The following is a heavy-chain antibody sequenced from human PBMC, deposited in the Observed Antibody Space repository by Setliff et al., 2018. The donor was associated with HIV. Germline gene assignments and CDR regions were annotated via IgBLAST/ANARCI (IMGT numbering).Heavy chain of an antibody. CDR1: GGSISSHY. J-gene: IGHJ4*02. Sequence: PSETVSLTCTVSGGSISSHYWSWIRQPPGKGLEWIGSIYYSGSTNYNPSLKSRVTISVDTSKNQFSLKLSSVTAADTAVYYCARDPVPQKRDNFWSGYSDYWGQGTLVTVSS. CDR2: IYYSGST. D-gene: IGHD3-3*01. V-gene: IGHV4-59*11. CDR3: ARDPVPQKRDNFWSGYSDY.